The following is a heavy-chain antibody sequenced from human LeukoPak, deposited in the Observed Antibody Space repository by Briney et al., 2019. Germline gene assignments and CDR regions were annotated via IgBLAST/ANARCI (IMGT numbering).Heavy chain of an antibody. CDR2: IIPVLGVS. V-gene: IGHV1-69*04. Sequence: SVKVSCKASGGSFSSYVITWVRQAPGHGLEWMGRIIPVLGVSNFAQKFQGRVTITADKSTSTAYMELSSLRSEDTAVYYCVRAYSSGWYDDAFDIWGQGTMVTVSS. CDR1: GGSFSSYV. CDR3: VRAYSSGWYDDAFDI. D-gene: IGHD6-19*01. J-gene: IGHJ3*02.